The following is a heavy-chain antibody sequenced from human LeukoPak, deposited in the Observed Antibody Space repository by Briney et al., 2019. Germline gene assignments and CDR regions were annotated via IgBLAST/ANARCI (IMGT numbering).Heavy chain of an antibody. CDR2: ISGSGGST. D-gene: IGHD4-17*01. J-gene: IGHJ4*02. CDR3: AKDYGDYVYHGD. V-gene: IGHV3-23*01. CDR1: GFTFSSYA. Sequence: PGGSLGLSCAASGFTFSSYAMSWVRQAPGKGLEWVSAISGSGGSTYYADSVKGRFTISRDNSKNTLYLQMNSLRAEDTAVYYCAKDYGDYVYHGDWGQGTLVTVSS.